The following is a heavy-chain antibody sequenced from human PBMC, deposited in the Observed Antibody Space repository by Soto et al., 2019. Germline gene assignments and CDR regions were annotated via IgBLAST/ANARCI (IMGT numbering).Heavy chain of an antibody. CDR1: GFPFSDYY. Sequence: NPGGSLRLSCATSGFPFSDYYMSWIRQAPGKGLEWLSHISPKSTYRNYADSVKGRFTIARDNTKSSLFLQMNSLGVEDTAVYYCARGGGGGLFEHWGQGVLVTVSS. CDR2: ISPKSTYR. V-gene: IGHV3-11*06. D-gene: IGHD2-21*01. CDR3: ARGGGGGLFEH. J-gene: IGHJ4*02.